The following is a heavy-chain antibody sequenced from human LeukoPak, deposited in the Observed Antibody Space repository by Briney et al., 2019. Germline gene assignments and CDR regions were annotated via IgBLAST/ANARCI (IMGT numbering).Heavy chain of an antibody. J-gene: IGHJ5*02. V-gene: IGHV4-34*01. CDR3: ARGRHPVVVVPARFDP. CDR1: GGSFSGYY. Sequence: SETLSLTCAVYGGSFSGYYWSWIRQPPGKGLEWIGEINHSGSTNYNPSLKSRVTISVDTSKNQFSLKLSSVTAADTAVYYCARGRHPVVVVPARFDPWGQGTLVTVSS. CDR2: INHSGST. D-gene: IGHD2-2*01.